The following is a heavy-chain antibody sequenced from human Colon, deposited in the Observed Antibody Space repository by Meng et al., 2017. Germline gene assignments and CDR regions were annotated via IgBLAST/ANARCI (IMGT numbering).Heavy chain of an antibody. CDR3: ARERLVVPAAINSWFDP. Sequence: GESLKISCAASGFTFSSYAMHWVRQAPGKGLDWVAVISYDGSNKHYADSVKGRFTISRDKSKNTLYLQMNSLRAEDTAIYYCARERLVVPAAINSWFDPWGQATLVTVSS. CDR2: ISYDGSNK. D-gene: IGHD2-2*01. J-gene: IGHJ5*02. V-gene: IGHV3-30-3*01. CDR1: GFTFSSYA.